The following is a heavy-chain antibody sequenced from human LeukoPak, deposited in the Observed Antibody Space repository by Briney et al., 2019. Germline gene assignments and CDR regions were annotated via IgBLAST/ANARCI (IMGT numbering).Heavy chain of an antibody. D-gene: IGHD3-10*01. CDR1: GGSFSGYY. Sequence: SETLSLTCAVYGGSFSGYYWSWIRQPPGKGLEWIGEINHSGSTNYNPSLKSRVTISADTSKNQFSPKLSSVTAADTAVYYCARVSGNYGSGSYLDYWGQGTLVTVSS. CDR3: ARVSGNYGSGSYLDY. J-gene: IGHJ4*02. V-gene: IGHV4-34*01. CDR2: INHSGST.